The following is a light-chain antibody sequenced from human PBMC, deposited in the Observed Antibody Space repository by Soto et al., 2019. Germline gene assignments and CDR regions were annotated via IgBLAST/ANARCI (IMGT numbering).Light chain of an antibody. J-gene: IGKJ1*01. CDR3: QQYGGSPPWT. CDR1: QSVSTSY. V-gene: IGKV3-20*01. CDR2: GAS. Sequence: EIVLTQSPGTLSLSPGERATLSCRASQSVSTSYLAWYQQKHVQAPRLLIYGASTSATGIPDRFSGSGSGTDFTLTISRREPEDFAVYYCQQYGGSPPWTFGQGTKVEIK.